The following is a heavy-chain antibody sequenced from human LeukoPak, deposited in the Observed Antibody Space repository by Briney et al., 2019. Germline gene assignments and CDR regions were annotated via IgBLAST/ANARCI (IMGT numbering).Heavy chain of an antibody. CDR1: GYTFSDYY. J-gene: IGHJ5*02. Sequence: ASVKVSCKASGYTFSDYYIHWVRQAPGQGLEWMGRINPHSGGTNYAQKFQGRVTMTRDTSISTAYMELSSLRSDDTAVYFCARDVGGPYGDYWFDPWGQGTLVTVSS. CDR2: INPHSGGT. D-gene: IGHD4-17*01. V-gene: IGHV1-2*06. CDR3: ARDVGGPYGDYWFDP.